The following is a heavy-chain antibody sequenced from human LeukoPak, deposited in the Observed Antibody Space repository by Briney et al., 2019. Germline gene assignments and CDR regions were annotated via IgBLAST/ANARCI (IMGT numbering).Heavy chain of an antibody. J-gene: IGHJ5*02. D-gene: IGHD3-22*01. CDR1: GGTFSSYA. CDR3: ARDRGHYYDSSGYQT. V-gene: IGHV1-69*04. CDR2: IIPILGIA. Sequence: SVKVSCKASGGTFSSYAIGWVRPAPGQGLEWMGRIIPILGIANYAQKFQGRVTITADKSTSTAYMELSSLRSEDTAVYYCARDRGHYYDSSGYQTWGQGTLVTVSS.